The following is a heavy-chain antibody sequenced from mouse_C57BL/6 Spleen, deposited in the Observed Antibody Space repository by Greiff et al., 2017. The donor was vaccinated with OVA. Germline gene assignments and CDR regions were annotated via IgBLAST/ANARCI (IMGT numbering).Heavy chain of an antibody. D-gene: IGHD2-1*01. CDR2: IDPSDSYT. CDR3: ARLAIYLGAMDY. J-gene: IGHJ4*01. CDR1: GYTFTSYW. Sequence: QVQLQQPGAELVMPGASVKLSCKASGYTFTSYWMHWVKQRPGQGLEWIGEIDPSDSYTNYNQKFKGKSTLTVDKSSSTAYMQLSSLTSEDSAVDYCARLAIYLGAMDYWGQGTSVTVSS. V-gene: IGHV1-69*01.